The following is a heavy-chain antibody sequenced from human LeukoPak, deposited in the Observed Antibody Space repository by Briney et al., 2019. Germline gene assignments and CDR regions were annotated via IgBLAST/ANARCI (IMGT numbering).Heavy chain of an antibody. D-gene: IGHD3-22*01. CDR3: VRHSSVLSSFNA. J-gene: IGHJ5*02. CDR1: AYSFTNYW. CDR2: IVPGDSQI. V-gene: IGHV5-10-1*01. Sequence: GESLKISCKGSAYSFTNYWISWVRQMTGKGLEWMGRIVPGDSQITYRPTFQRHVTIAAAKSIRTAYLQWSRGRTYETPMYYSVRHSSVLSSFNAWGQGTLVTVSS.